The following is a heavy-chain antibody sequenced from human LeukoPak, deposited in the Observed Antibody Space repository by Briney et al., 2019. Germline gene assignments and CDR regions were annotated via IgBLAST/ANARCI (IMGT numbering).Heavy chain of an antibody. V-gene: IGHV4-34*01. Sequence: SETLSLTCAVYGGSFSGYYWSWIRQPPGKGLEWIGEINRSGSTNYNPSLKSRVTISVDTSKNQFSLKMSSVTAADTAVYYCATNDCSSTSCPDDYWGQGTLVTVSS. CDR1: GGSFSGYY. J-gene: IGHJ4*02. D-gene: IGHD2-2*01. CDR2: INRSGST. CDR3: ATNDCSSTSCPDDY.